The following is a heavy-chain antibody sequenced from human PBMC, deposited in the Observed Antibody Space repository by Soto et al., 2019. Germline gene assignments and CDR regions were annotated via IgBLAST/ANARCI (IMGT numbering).Heavy chain of an antibody. Sequence: SQTLSLTCDISGDSVSSNTAAWSWVRLSPSRGLEWLGRTFYRSQWYNDYAESLKGRITVMPDTSKNQFSLQLSSVTPDDTGVYYCAREGEWQWLVNWGQGTLVTVSS. J-gene: IGHJ4*02. CDR3: AREGEWQWLVN. D-gene: IGHD6-19*01. CDR1: GDSVSSNTAA. V-gene: IGHV6-1*01. CDR2: TFYRSQWYN.